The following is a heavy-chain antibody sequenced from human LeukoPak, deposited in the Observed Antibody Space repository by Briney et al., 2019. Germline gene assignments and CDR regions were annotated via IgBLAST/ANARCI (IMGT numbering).Heavy chain of an antibody. V-gene: IGHV1-69*06. CDR3: ARDRGEDPAMASSSY. CDR2: IIPIFGTA. Sequence: AASVKVSCKASGGTFSSYAISWVRQAPGQGLEWMGGIIPIFGTANYAQKFQGRVTITEDKSTSKAYMELSSLRSEDTAVYYCARDRGEDPAMASSSYWGQGTLVTVSS. D-gene: IGHD5-18*01. CDR1: GGTFSSYA. J-gene: IGHJ4*02.